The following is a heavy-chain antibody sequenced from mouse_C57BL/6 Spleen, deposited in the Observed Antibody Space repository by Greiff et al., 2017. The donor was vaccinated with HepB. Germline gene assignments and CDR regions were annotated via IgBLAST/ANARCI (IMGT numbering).Heavy chain of an antibody. J-gene: IGHJ1*03. CDR2: IDPSDSYT. Sequence: VQLQQPGAELVKPGASVKLSCKASGYTFTSYWMQWVKQRPGQGLEWIGEIDPSDSYTNYNQKFKGKATLTVDTSSSTAYMQLSSLTSEDSAVYYCARKLLRSHWYFDGWGTGTTVTVSS. V-gene: IGHV1-50*01. CDR3: ARKLLRSHWYFDG. D-gene: IGHD1-1*01. CDR1: GYTFTSYW.